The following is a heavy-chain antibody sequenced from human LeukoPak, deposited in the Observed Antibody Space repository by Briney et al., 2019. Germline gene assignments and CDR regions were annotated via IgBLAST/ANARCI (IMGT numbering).Heavy chain of an antibody. CDR3: ATDNYGMLDY. J-gene: IGHJ4*02. CDR1: GYTFTDYY. D-gene: IGHD3-9*01. V-gene: IGHV1-2*02. CDR2: VDPRSDIT. Sequence: GASVKVSCKASGYTFTDYYIHWVRRAPGQGLEWMGWVDPRSDITKCTQKFQGRVTMTRDTSINTVYVDLSGLTFDDTAVYYCATDNYGMLDYWGQGTLVTVSS.